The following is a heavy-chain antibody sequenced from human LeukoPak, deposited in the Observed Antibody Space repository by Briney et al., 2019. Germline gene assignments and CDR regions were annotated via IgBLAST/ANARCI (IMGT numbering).Heavy chain of an antibody. CDR1: GGSISSYY. J-gene: IGHJ4*02. V-gene: IGHV4-59*01. CDR2: IYYSGST. Sequence: SETLSLTCTVSGGSISSYYWSWIRQPPGKGLEWIGYIYYSGSTNYNPSLKSRVTISVDTSKNQFSLKLSSVTAADTAVYYCARVLCGGDYGDYGLDYWGQGTLVTVSS. D-gene: IGHD4-17*01. CDR3: ARVLCGGDYGDYGLDY.